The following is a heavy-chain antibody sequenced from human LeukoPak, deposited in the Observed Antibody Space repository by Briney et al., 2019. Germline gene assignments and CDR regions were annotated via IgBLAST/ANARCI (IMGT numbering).Heavy chain of an antibody. V-gene: IGHV3-23*01. D-gene: IGHD3-3*01. Sequence: SGGSLRLSCAASGFTFSNYAMSWARQAPGKGLEWVSSITGSGGSTYYADSVKGRFTISRDNSKNTSYLQMSSLRAEDTVVYYCAKDKGDFWSGHHYWGQGTLVTVSS. J-gene: IGHJ4*02. CDR2: ITGSGGST. CDR1: GFTFSNYA. CDR3: AKDKGDFWSGHHY.